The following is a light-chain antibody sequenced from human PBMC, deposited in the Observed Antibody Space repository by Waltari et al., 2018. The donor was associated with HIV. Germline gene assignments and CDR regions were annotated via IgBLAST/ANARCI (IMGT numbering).Light chain of an antibody. V-gene: IGLV1-44*01. CDR3: AAWDDSLNGWV. J-gene: IGLJ3*02. Sequence: QSVLTQPPSASGTPGQRVPISCSGSSSNIGSNTVNWYQQPPGTAPKLLIYNNNQRPSGVPDRFSGSKSGTSASLAISGLQSEDEADYYCAAWDDSLNGWVFGGGTKLTVL. CDR2: NNN. CDR1: SSNIGSNT.